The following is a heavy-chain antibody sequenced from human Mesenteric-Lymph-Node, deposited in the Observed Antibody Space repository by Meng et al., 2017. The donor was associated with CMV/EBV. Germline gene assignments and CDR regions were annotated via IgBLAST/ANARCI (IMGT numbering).Heavy chain of an antibody. Sequence: GGSLRLSCADSGFTFSDYNMNWVRQAPGKGLEWVSYISSSSSTIYYADSVKGRFTISRDNAKNSLFLQMNSLRAEDTAVYYCAGDLRFSAWFDPWGQGTLVTVSS. D-gene: IGHD3-3*01. CDR1: GFTFSDYN. CDR3: AGDLRFSAWFDP. V-gene: IGHV3-48*04. J-gene: IGHJ5*02. CDR2: ISSSSSTI.